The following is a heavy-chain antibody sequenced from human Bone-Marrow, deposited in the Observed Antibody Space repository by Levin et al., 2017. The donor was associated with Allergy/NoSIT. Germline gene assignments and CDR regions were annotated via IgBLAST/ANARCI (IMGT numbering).Heavy chain of an antibody. Sequence: GESLKISCAASGFTFRNYGMHWVRQAPGKGLEWVAVIWYDGSKKYYADSVKGRFTISRDDSKNTVFLQMNSLGVEDTAMYYCARDVDTSSHYSRFDPWGQGALVAVSS. D-gene: IGHD6-6*01. J-gene: IGHJ5*02. CDR1: GFTFRNYG. V-gene: IGHV3-33*01. CDR2: IWYDGSKK. CDR3: ARDVDTSSHYSRFDP.